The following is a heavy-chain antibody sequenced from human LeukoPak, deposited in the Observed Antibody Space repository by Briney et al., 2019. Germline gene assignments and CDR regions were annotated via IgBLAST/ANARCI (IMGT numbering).Heavy chain of an antibody. Sequence: GASVKVSCKASGYTFTSYGISWVRQAPGQGLEWMGWISAYNGNTNYAQKLQGRVTMTTDTSTSTAYMELRSLRSDDTAVYYCARDPRYSSGGMGHNWFDPWGQGTLVTVSS. J-gene: IGHJ5*02. CDR2: ISAYNGNT. D-gene: IGHD6-19*01. CDR3: ARDPRYSSGGMGHNWFDP. CDR1: GYTFTSYG. V-gene: IGHV1-18*01.